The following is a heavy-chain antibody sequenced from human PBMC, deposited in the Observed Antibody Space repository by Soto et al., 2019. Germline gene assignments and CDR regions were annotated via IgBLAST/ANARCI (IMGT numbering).Heavy chain of an antibody. Sequence: QVQLVESGGGVVQPGRSLRLSCAASGFTFSSNGIHWVRQAPGKGLEWVAVISSDRSNKYYADSVKGRFTISRDNSKNTLYLQMNSLRAEDTAVYYCAMDLYGGSSRFDFWGQGTLVTVSS. J-gene: IGHJ4*02. D-gene: IGHD2-15*01. V-gene: IGHV3-30*03. CDR1: GFTFSSNG. CDR3: AMDLYGGSSRFDF. CDR2: ISSDRSNK.